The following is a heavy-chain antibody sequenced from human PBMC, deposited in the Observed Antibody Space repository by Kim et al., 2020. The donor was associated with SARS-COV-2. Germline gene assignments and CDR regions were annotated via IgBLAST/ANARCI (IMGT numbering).Heavy chain of an antibody. CDR3: ARDHSGHDFFGPDEGT. D-gene: IGHD5-12*01. Sequence: SVKGRFTISRDNAKNSLYLQMNSLRAEDTAVYYCARDHSGHDFFGPDEGTWGQGTLVTVSS. J-gene: IGHJ4*02. V-gene: IGHV3-11*05.